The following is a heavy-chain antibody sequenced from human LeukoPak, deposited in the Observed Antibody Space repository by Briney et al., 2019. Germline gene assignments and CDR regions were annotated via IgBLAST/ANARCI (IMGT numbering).Heavy chain of an antibody. CDR1: GGTFSSYA. CDR2: IIPILGIA. CDR3: AMTSGNGRFDP. Sequence: SVKVSCKASGGTFSSYAISWVRQAPGQGLEWMGRIIPILGIANYAQEFQGRVTITADKSTSTAYMELSSLRSEDTAVYYCAMTSGNGRFDPWGQGTLVTVSS. V-gene: IGHV1-69*04. D-gene: IGHD3-10*01. J-gene: IGHJ5*02.